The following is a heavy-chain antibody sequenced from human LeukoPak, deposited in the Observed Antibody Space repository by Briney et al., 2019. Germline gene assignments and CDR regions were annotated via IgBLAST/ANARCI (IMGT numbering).Heavy chain of an antibody. J-gene: IGHJ3*02. CDR1: GFTVSSNY. CDR3: ARDYYDSSGYYPDAFDI. Sequence: GGSLRLSCAASGFTVSSNYMSRVRQAPGKGLEWVSVIYSGGSTYYADSVKGRFTISRDNSKNTLYLQMNSLRAEDTAVYYCARDYYDSSGYYPDAFDIWGQGTMVTVSS. CDR2: IYSGGST. D-gene: IGHD3-22*01. V-gene: IGHV3-53*01.